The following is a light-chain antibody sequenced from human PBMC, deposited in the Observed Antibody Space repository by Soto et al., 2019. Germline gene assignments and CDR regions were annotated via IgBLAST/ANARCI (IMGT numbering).Light chain of an antibody. J-gene: IGLJ2*01. CDR1: SSDVGGSNY. V-gene: IGLV2-14*01. CDR2: DVS. Sequence: QSALTQPASVSGSPGQSVTISCTGTSSDVGGSNYVSWYQQHPGKAPRLLIYDVSNRPSGVSNRFSGSKSGNTASLTISGLQAEDEADYPCSSYTTTSTPVVFGGGTKLTVL. CDR3: SSYTTTSTPVV.